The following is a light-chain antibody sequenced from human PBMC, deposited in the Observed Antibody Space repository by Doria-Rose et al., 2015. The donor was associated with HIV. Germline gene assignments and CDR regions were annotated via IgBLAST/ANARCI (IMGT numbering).Light chain of an antibody. CDR2: DGS. V-gene: IGKV3-20*01. J-gene: IGKJ1*01. CDR1: QSFSSTY. CDR3: HQCGTSWT. Sequence: TQSPGTLSLSPGERATLSCRASQSFSSTYLAWYQQKPGQAPSLLIYDGSTRATGIPDRFRASGSGTDFTRTINRLEPEDFALYYCHQCGTSWTFGQGTKVEI.